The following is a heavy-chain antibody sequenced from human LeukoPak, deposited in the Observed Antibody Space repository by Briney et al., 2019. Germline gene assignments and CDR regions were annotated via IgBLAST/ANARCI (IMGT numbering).Heavy chain of an antibody. J-gene: IGHJ6*03. CDR2: INPNSGGT. CDR1: GYTFTGYY. Sequence: ASVKVSCKASGYTFTGYYMHWVRQAPGQGLEWMGRINPNSGGTNYAQKFQGRVTMTRDTSISTAYMELSRLRSDDTAVYYCARGPSPLFSSSSDDYYYMDVWGKGTTVTVPS. V-gene: IGHV1-2*06. D-gene: IGHD6-6*01. CDR3: ARGPSPLFSSSSDDYYYMDV.